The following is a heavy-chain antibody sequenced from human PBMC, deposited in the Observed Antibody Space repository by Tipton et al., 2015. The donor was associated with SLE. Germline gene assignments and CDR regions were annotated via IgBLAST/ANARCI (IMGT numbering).Heavy chain of an antibody. V-gene: IGHV4-59*08. J-gene: IGHJ6*02. CDR1: GGSISSHY. Sequence: TLSLTCTVSGGSISSHYWSWIRQTPGKGLEWIGYIYYSGSTYYNPSVKSRVTISVDTSKNQFSLKLSSVTAADTAVYYCARGLGSSSYYYYYYGMDVWGQGTTVTVSS. D-gene: IGHD6-13*01. CDR2: IYYSGST. CDR3: ARGLGSSSYYYYYYGMDV.